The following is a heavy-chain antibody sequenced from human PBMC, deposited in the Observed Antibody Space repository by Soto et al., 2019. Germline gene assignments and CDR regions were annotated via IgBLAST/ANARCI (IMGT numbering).Heavy chain of an antibody. Sequence: QVQLVQSGAEVKKPGSSVKVSCKASGGTFSSYAISWVRQAPGQGLEWMGGIIPIFGTANYAQKFQGRVTITADESTSTAYMELSSLRSEDTAVYYCARVGEDKWFGEVTEYYYYGMDVWGQGTTVTVSS. V-gene: IGHV1-69*01. D-gene: IGHD3-10*01. CDR1: GGTFSSYA. CDR2: IIPIFGTA. J-gene: IGHJ6*02. CDR3: ARVGEDKWFGEVTEYYYYGMDV.